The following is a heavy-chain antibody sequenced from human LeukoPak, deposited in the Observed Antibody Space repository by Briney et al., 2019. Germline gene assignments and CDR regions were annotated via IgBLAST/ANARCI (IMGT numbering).Heavy chain of an antibody. CDR2: LKKDETEK. CDR1: GFTFSNYY. CDR3: AKTGDTSGYRSIAD. D-gene: IGHD3-22*01. V-gene: IGHV3-7*01. Sequence: GGSMILSCVASGFTFSNYYMSWVRQAPGKGLEWVANLKKDETEKHYVDSVKGRFTISRDNAKNSLFLQMTSLRAEDTAIYYCAKTGDTSGYRSIADWGQERLGTVSS. J-gene: IGHJ4*02.